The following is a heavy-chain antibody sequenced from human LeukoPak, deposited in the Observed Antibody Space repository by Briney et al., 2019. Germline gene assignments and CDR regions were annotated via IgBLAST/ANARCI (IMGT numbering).Heavy chain of an antibody. Sequence: PSETLSLTCTVSGGSISSGSYYWSWIRQPAGKGLEWIGYIYYSGSTNYNPSLKSRVTISVDTSKNQFSLKLSSVTAADTAVYYCARSVEGYCSGGSCYSYYYYMDVWGKGTTVTVSS. CDR1: GGSISSGSYY. CDR3: ARSVEGYCSGGSCYSYYYYMDV. D-gene: IGHD2-15*01. V-gene: IGHV4-61*10. CDR2: IYYSGST. J-gene: IGHJ6*03.